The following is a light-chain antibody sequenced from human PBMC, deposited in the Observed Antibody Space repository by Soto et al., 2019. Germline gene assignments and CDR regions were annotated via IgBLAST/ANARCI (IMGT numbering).Light chain of an antibody. CDR3: ISYKTDDTVV. CDR1: RSDNGASNS. CDR2: EAT. V-gene: IGLV2-14*01. Sequence: QSALTQPASVSWSPGQSITISCAGTRSDNGASNSVSWYQHLPGRSPTLIIYEATNRPSGVSERFYGSKAGDKASLTISGLQADDEAEYFCISYKTDDTVVLGSGNKVTV. J-gene: IGLJ1*01.